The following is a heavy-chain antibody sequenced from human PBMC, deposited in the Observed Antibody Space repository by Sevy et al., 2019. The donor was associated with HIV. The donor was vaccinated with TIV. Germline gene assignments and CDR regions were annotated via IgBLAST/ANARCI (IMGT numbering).Heavy chain of an antibody. V-gene: IGHV3-11*01. CDR3: ATYIYDSSGLDY. CDR1: GFTGFAFGDLY. Sequence: GGSLRLSCAASGFTGFAFGDLYMSWIRQAPGKGLEWVSYISSSGSSMYYADSVKGRFTISRDNAKNSLYLQMNSLRAEDTAFYYCATYIYDSSGLDYWGQGTLVTVSS. D-gene: IGHD3-22*01. CDR2: ISSSGSSM. J-gene: IGHJ4*02.